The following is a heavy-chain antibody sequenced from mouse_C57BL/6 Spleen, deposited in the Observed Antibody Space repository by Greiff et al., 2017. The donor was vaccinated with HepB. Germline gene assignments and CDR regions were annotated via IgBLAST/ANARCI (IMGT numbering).Heavy chain of an antibody. CDR2: IDPETGGT. CDR1: GYTFTDYE. V-gene: IGHV1-15*01. Sequence: QVQLQQSGAELVRPGASVTLSCKASGYTFTDYEMHWVKQTPVHGLEWIGAIDPETGGTAYNQKFKGKAILTADKSSSTAYMELRSLTSEDSAVYYCTRSDGSSYDYAMDYWGQGTSVTVSS. CDR3: TRSDGSSYDYAMDY. D-gene: IGHD1-1*01. J-gene: IGHJ4*01.